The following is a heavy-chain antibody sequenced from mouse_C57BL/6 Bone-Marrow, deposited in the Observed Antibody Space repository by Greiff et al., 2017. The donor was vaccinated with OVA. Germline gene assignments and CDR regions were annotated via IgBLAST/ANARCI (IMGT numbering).Heavy chain of an antibody. CDR1: GYTFTSYW. V-gene: IGHV1-64*01. Sequence: QVQLQQSGAELVKPGASVKLSCKASGYTFTSYWMHWVKQRPGQGLEWIGMIHPNSGSTNYNEKFKSKATLTVDKSSSTAYMQLSSLTSEDSAVYYCARTYYSNLYYLDYWGQGTTLTVSS. CDR2: IHPNSGST. CDR3: ARTYYSNLYYLDY. D-gene: IGHD2-5*01. J-gene: IGHJ2*01.